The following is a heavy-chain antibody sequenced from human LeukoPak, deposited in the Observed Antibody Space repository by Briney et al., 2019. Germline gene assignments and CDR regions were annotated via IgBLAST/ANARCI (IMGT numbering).Heavy chain of an antibody. CDR1: GYTFTSYY. D-gene: IGHD3-22*01. CDR2: INPSGGST. V-gene: IGHV1-46*01. CDR3: ARDLRDYYDSSGYVAPFDL. Sequence: ASVKVSCEASGYTFTSYYMHWVRQAPGQGLEWMGIINPSGGSTSYAQKFQGRVTMTRDTSTSTVYMELSSLRSEDTAVYYCARDLRDYYDSSGYVAPFDLWGRGTLVTVSS. J-gene: IGHJ2*01.